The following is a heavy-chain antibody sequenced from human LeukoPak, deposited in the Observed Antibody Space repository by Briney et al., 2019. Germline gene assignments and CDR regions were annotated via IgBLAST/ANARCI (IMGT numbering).Heavy chain of an antibody. D-gene: IGHD5-18*01. J-gene: IGHJ6*02. V-gene: IGHV3-23*01. Sequence: PGGSLRLSCAASGFTFSSYAMSWVRQAPGKGLEWVSAISGSGGSTYYADSVKGRFTISRDNSKNTLYLQMNSLRAEDTAVYYCALLGTTLLNTWIQLGLANGMDVWGQGTTVTVSS. CDR3: ALLGTTLLNTWIQLGLANGMDV. CDR1: GFTFSSYA. CDR2: ISGSGGST.